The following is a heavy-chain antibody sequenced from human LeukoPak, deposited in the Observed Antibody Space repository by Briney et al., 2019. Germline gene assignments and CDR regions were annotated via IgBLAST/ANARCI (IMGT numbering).Heavy chain of an antibody. Sequence: TSETLSLTCTVSGGSISSGGYYWSWIRQHPGKGLEWIGYIYYSGSTYYNPSLKSRVTISVDTSKNQFSLKLSSVTAADTAVYYCARALSDSSGYYSTYYYYGMDVWGQGTTVTVSS. J-gene: IGHJ6*02. V-gene: IGHV4-31*03. CDR1: GGSISSGGYY. CDR2: IYYSGST. CDR3: ARALSDSSGYYSTYYYYGMDV. D-gene: IGHD3-22*01.